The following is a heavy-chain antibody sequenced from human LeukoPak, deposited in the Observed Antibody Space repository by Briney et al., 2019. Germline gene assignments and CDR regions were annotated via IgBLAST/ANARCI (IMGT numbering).Heavy chain of an antibody. D-gene: IGHD6-19*01. J-gene: IGHJ4*02. V-gene: IGHV1-18*01. Sequence: ASVKVSCKASGYTFTSYGISWMRQAPGQGLEWMGWISAYNGNTNYAQKLQGRVTMTTDTSTSTAYMELRSLRSDDTAVYYCARDGDSSGYPGRDYWGQGTLVTVSS. CDR2: ISAYNGNT. CDR3: ARDGDSSGYPGRDY. CDR1: GYTFTSYG.